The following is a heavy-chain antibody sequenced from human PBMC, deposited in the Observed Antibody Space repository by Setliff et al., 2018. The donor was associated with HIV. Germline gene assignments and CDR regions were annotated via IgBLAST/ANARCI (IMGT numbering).Heavy chain of an antibody. CDR2: IYHGGTT. Sequence: SETLSLTCTVSGGSISDDHWWTWVRQPPGKGLEWIGEIYHGGTTKYNPSLQSRVTISIQTSRSQFSLTLRSVTAADTATYYCARARQRDYWSNFQPQTYAYFYMDDWGKGTTVTVSS. J-gene: IGHJ6*03. V-gene: IGHV4-4*02. D-gene: IGHD2-21*01. CDR3: ARARQRDYWSNFQPQTYAYFYMDD. CDR1: GGSISDDHW.